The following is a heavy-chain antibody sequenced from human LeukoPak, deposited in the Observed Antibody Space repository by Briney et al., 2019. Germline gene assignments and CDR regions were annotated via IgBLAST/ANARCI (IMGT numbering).Heavy chain of an antibody. CDR3: TTDGGWFGGFSQFDY. J-gene: IGHJ4*02. Sequence: GGSLRLSCAASGFTVSNAWMSWVRQAPGKGLEWVGRIKSKTDGGTTDYAAPVKGRFTISRDDSKNTLYLQMNSLKTEDTAVYYCTTDGGWFGGFSQFDYWGQGTLVTVSS. CDR1: GFTVSNAW. CDR2: IKSKTDGGTT. V-gene: IGHV3-15*01. D-gene: IGHD3-10*01.